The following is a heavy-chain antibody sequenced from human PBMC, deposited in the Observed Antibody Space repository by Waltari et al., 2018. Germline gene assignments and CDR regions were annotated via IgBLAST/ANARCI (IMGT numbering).Heavy chain of an antibody. Sequence: QVQLQESGPGLVKPSETLALTCTVSGTSISNHYWTWVRQPPGKGLEWLGYNSDSGSTSDNPSLKSRVTISGDPSKNHFSLKLSSVTAADTAVYYCARTSGAAAGKFDYWGQGTLVTVSS. V-gene: IGHV4-59*11. CDR3: ARTSGAAAGKFDY. CDR2: NSDSGST. CDR1: GTSISNHY. D-gene: IGHD6-13*01. J-gene: IGHJ4*02.